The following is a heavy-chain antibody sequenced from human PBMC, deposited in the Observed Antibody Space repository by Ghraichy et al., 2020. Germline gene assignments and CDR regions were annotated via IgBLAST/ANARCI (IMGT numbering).Heavy chain of an antibody. D-gene: IGHD3-10*01. Sequence: SVKVSCKASGGTFSSYAISWVRQAPGQGLEWMGGIIPIFGTANYAQKFQGRVTITADESTSTAYMELSSLRSEDTAVYYCARATYGGDAFDIWGQGTMVTVSS. J-gene: IGHJ3*02. CDR1: GGTFSSYA. CDR2: IIPIFGTA. CDR3: ARATYGGDAFDI. V-gene: IGHV1-69*13.